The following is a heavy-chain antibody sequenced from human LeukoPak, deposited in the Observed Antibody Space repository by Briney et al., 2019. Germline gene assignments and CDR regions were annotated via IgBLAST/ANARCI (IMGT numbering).Heavy chain of an antibody. D-gene: IGHD6-6*01. CDR2: VNYSGST. J-gene: IGHJ4*02. V-gene: IGHV4-59*08. CDR1: GDSISGYY. CDR3: ARHSSLQGYYFDY. Sequence: SETLSLTCTVSGDSISGYYWSWIRHPPGKGLEWIGNVNYSGSTTYHPSLQSRVTISVDTSKKQFSLKLRSVTAADSAVYYCARHSSLQGYYFDYWGRGTLVTVSS.